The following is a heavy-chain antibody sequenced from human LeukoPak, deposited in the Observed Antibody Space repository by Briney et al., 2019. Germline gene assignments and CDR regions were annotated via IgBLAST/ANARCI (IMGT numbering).Heavy chain of an antibody. CDR2: IYYSGNT. Sequence: SETLSLTCTVSGGSISSYYWSWIRQPPGKGLEWIGYIYYSGNTNYNPSLKTRVTISVDTSKNQFSLKLSSVTAADTAVYYCASLAVAGSFSFDYWGQGTLVTVSS. J-gene: IGHJ4*02. CDR1: GGSISSYY. V-gene: IGHV4-59*01. CDR3: ASLAVAGSFSFDY. D-gene: IGHD6-19*01.